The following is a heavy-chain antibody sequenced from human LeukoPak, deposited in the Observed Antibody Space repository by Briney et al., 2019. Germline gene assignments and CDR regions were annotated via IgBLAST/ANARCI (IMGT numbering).Heavy chain of an antibody. Sequence: GGSLRLSCVASGFTFSNYAMSWVRQAPGKGLEWVSAIRSNGHTTYDADSVKGRFTISRDNSKNTLYLQMNSLRAEDTAVYYCAKDGVRYSSSSSPTGSYFDYWGQGTLVTVSS. D-gene: IGHD6-6*01. V-gene: IGHV3-23*01. CDR3: AKDGVRYSSSSSPTGSYFDY. J-gene: IGHJ4*02. CDR1: GFTFSNYA. CDR2: IRSNGHTT.